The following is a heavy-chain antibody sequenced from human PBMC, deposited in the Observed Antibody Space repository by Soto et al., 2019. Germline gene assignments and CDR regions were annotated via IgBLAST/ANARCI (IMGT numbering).Heavy chain of an antibody. CDR1: GFTFSSYA. Sequence: QVQLVESGGGVVQPGRSLRLSCAASGFTFSSYAMHWVRQAPGKGLEWVAVISYDGSNKYYADSVKGRFTISRDNSKNTLYLQMNSLRAEDTAVYYCARVPTVVTTAYYFDYWGQGPRVTVSS. D-gene: IGHD4-17*01. V-gene: IGHV3-30-3*01. J-gene: IGHJ4*02. CDR2: ISYDGSNK. CDR3: ARVPTVVTTAYYFDY.